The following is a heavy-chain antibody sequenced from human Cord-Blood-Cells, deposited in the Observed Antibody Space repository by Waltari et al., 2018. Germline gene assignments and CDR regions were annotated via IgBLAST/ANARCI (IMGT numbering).Heavy chain of an antibody. CDR1: GYTFTGYY. D-gene: IGHD3-10*01. Sequence: QVQLVQSGAEVKKTGASVQVSCKASGYTFTGYYMHWGRQAPGQGLEWMGWINPNGGGTNCAQKFQGWVTMTSDTSVSTAYMELSRLRSDDTAVYYCARVLGSWADAVDIWGQGTMVTVSS. CDR3: ARVLGSWADAVDI. J-gene: IGHJ3*02. CDR2: INPNGGGT. V-gene: IGHV1-2*04.